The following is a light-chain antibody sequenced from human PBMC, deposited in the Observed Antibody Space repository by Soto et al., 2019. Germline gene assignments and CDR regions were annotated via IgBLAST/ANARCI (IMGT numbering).Light chain of an antibody. J-gene: IGKJ1*01. Sequence: DIVMTQSPLSLPVTPGEPASISCRSSQSLLYSNGIKYLDWYLQKPGQSPQLLIYLGSNRASGVPDRFSGSGSSTNFTLTISRMEAEDVGVYYCMQSLHTPRTFGQGTKVEIK. CDR2: LGS. CDR1: QSLLYSNGIKY. V-gene: IGKV2-28*01. CDR3: MQSLHTPRT.